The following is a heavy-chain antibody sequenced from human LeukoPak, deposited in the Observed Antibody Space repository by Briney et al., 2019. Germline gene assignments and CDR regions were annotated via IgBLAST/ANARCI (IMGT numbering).Heavy chain of an antibody. CDR3: AKDRGIRYYYYYGMDV. CDR2: ISYDGSNK. J-gene: IGHJ6*02. Sequence: GGSLRLSCAASGFTFSSYGMHWVRQAPGKGLEWVAVISYDGSNKYYADSVKGRFTISRDNSKNTLYLQMNSLRAEDTALYYCAKDRGIRYYYYYGMDVWGQGTTVTVSS. CDR1: GFTFSSYG. V-gene: IGHV3-30*18.